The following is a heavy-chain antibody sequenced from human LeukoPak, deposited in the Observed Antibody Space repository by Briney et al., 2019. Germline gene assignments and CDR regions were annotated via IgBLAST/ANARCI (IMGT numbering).Heavy chain of an antibody. V-gene: IGHV4-59*12. CDR3: ARLVQGKVDY. CDR1: GGSISSYY. J-gene: IGHJ4*02. CDR2: IYCSGST. Sequence: SETLSLTCTVSGGSISSYYWSWIRQPPGKGLEWIGYIYCSGSTNYNPSLKSRVTMSVDTSKNQFSLKLSSVTAADTAVYYCARLVQGKVDYWGQGTLVTVSS. D-gene: IGHD2-2*01.